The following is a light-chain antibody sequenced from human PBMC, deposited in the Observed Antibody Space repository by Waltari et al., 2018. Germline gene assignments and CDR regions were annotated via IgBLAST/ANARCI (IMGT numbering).Light chain of an antibody. CDR2: DAS. CDR1: QSVSRY. J-gene: IGKJ1*01. V-gene: IGKV3-20*01. Sequence: EIVLTQSPGTLALSPGERATLSCRASQSVSRYLAGYQQKPGQAPRLLIYDASIRASGIPDRFSGSGSGTDFSLTISRLEPEDFAVYYCQKYGTLPATFGQGTKVQMK. CDR3: QKYGTLPAT.